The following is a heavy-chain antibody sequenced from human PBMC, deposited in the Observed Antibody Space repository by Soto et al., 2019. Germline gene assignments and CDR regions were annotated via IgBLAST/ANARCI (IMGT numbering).Heavy chain of an antibody. Sequence: HPGGSLRLSCAASGFTFSSYGIHWVRQAPGKGLEWVAVISHDGSKTNYADSVKGRFTISRDNSKNTLYLQMNSLRAEDTAVYYSASVRYTSGQSLDYWGQGTLVTVS. D-gene: IGHD6-19*01. J-gene: IGHJ4*02. CDR1: GFTFSSYG. V-gene: IGHV3-30*03. CDR2: ISHDGSKT. CDR3: ASVRYTSGQSLDY.